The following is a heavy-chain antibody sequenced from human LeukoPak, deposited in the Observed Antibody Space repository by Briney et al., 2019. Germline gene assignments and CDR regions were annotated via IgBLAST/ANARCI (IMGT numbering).Heavy chain of an antibody. D-gene: IGHD4-17*01. CDR1: GFTFSSYG. CDR2: ISYDGSNK. Sequence: PGGSLRLSCAASGFTFSSYGMHWVRQAPGKGLEWVAVISYDGSNKYYADSVKGRFTISRDNSKNTLYLQMNSLRAEDTAVYYCAKTFVYGDYFFDYWGQGTLVTVSS. J-gene: IGHJ4*02. CDR3: AKTFVYGDYFFDY. V-gene: IGHV3-30*18.